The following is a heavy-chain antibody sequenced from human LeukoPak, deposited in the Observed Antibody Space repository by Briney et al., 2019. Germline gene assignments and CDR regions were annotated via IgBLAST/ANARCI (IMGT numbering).Heavy chain of an antibody. Sequence: AGGSLRLSCEVSGFTFSSYHMNWVRQAPGKGLEWVSSIGSSGSYIYYADSLTGRFTISRDNAKNSLYLQMNSLRAEDTAMYYCARRATTERGHSYGLDFWGQGTLVTVSS. D-gene: IGHD5-18*01. J-gene: IGHJ4*02. CDR3: ARRATTERGHSYGLDF. V-gene: IGHV3-21*01. CDR2: IGSSGSYI. CDR1: GFTFSSYH.